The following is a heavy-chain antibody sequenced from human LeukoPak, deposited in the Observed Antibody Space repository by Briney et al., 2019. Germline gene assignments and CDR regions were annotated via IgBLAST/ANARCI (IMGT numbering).Heavy chain of an antibody. V-gene: IGHV3-7*01. CDR1: GCAVNSNW. CDR3: ARDPSQLSENWFDP. D-gene: IGHD1-1*01. Sequence: TGRSLRLSIAASGCAVNSNWINLVRRATMKRLKWVANIKQDGSEKYYVDSVKGRFTISRDNAKNSLYLQMNSLRAEDTAVYYCARDPSQLSENWFDPWGQGTLVTVSS. J-gene: IGHJ5*02. CDR2: IKQDGSEK.